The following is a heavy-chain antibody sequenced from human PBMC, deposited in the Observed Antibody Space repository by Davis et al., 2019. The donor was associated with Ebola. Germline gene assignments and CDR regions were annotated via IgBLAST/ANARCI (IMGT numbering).Heavy chain of an antibody. D-gene: IGHD5-24*01. CDR3: AKDREEATIYYYYGMDV. J-gene: IGHJ6*04. V-gene: IGHV3-30*04. Sequence: GESLKISCAASGFTFSSYAMHWVRQAPGKGLEWVAVISYDGSNKYYADSVKGRFTISRDNSKNTLYLQMNSLRAEDTAVYYCAKDREEATIYYYYGMDVWGKGTTVTVSS. CDR2: ISYDGSNK. CDR1: GFTFSSYA.